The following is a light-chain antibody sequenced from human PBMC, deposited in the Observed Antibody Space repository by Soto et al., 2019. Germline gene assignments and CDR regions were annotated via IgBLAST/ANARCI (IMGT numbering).Light chain of an antibody. CDR1: SSDVGSYDR. CDR3: SSYTSSSSYV. V-gene: IGLV2-14*02. CDR2: EVT. Sequence: QSALTQPASVSGSPGQWITISCTGSSSDVGSYDRVSWYQQYPGKAPTLMIYEVTNRPSGVSNRFSGSKSGNTASLTISGLQAEDEADYYCSSYTSSSSYVFGTGTKVTVL. J-gene: IGLJ1*01.